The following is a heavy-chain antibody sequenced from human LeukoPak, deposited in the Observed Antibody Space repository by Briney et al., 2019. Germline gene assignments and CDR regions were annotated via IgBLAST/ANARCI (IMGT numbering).Heavy chain of an antibody. CDR1: GFTFNSYE. CDR2: ISGGGETT. V-gene: IGHV3-48*03. Sequence: GGSLRLSRAASGFTFNSYEMNWVRQAPGKGLEWVSYISGGGETTYYADSVKGRFTIFRDNTKNSLFLQMNSLRAEDTAVYYCARDRGGGKPFDYWGQGTLVTVSS. J-gene: IGHJ4*02. CDR3: ARDRGGGKPFDY. D-gene: IGHD3-16*01.